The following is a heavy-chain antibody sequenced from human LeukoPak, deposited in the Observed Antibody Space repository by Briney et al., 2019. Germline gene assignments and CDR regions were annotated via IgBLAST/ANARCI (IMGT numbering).Heavy chain of an antibody. V-gene: IGHV3-23*01. CDR3: ARGLQEYTYGFDY. CDR1: VFTFSSYV. J-gene: IGHJ4*02. D-gene: IGHD5-18*01. Sequence: GGSLRLSCAASVFTFSSYVMTWVRQAPGKGLEWVSAISGSGGTTYYADSVKGRFTISRDNSKNTLYLQMNSLRADDTAVYYCARGLQEYTYGFDYWGQGTLVTVSS. CDR2: ISGSGGTT.